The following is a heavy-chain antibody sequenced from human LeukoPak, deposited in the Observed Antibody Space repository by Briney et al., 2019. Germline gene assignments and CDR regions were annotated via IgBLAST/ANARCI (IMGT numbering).Heavy chain of an antibody. Sequence: GGSLRLSCAASGFTFSDYCMAWIRQAPGKGLEWVSYIKSSGSPIYYADSVKGRFTISRDNAKNSLYLQMNSLRAEDTAVYYCARDRSITIFGVVVSWGQGTLVTVSS. D-gene: IGHD3-3*01. CDR1: GFTFSDYC. CDR2: IKSSGSPI. V-gene: IGHV3-11*04. CDR3: ARDRSITIFGVVVS. J-gene: IGHJ4*02.